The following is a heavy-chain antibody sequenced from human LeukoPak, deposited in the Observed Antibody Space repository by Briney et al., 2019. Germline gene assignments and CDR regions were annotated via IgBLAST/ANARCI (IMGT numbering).Heavy chain of an antibody. CDR3: ARGGGSGSYYPGYYYYGMDV. Sequence: SETLSLTCTVSGGSISSGDYYWSWIRQPPGKGLEWLGYIYYSGSTYYNPSLKSRVTISVDTSKNQFSLKLSSVTAADTAVYYCARGGGSGSYYPGYYYYGMDVWGQGTTVTVSS. J-gene: IGHJ6*02. D-gene: IGHD3-10*01. V-gene: IGHV4-30-4*01. CDR2: IYYSGST. CDR1: GGSISSGDYY.